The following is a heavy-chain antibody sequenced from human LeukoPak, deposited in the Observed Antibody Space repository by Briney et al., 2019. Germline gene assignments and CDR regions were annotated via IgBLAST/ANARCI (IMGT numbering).Heavy chain of an antibody. V-gene: IGHV3-49*03. CDR3: TRDQTPYY. Sequence: GGSLRLSCTASGFTFGDYAMNWFRQAPGKGLEWVGFIRSQAYGGATEYAASVKGRFTISRDDSKSIAYLQMNRLKTEDTAVYYCTRDQTPYYWGQGTLVTVSS. CDR1: GFTFGDYA. J-gene: IGHJ4*02. CDR2: IRSQAYGGAT.